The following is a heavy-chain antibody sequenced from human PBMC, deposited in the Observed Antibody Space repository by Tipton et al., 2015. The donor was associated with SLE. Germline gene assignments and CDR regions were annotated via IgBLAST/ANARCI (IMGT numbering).Heavy chain of an antibody. J-gene: IGHJ4*02. CDR1: GGSFSGYY. V-gene: IGHV4-34*01. Sequence: TLSLTCAVYGGSFSGYYWSWIRQPPGKGLEWIGSIYYSGSTYYNPSLKSRVTISVDTSKDQFSLKLSSVTAADTAVYYCARTPHYYGSGSRDYWGQGTLVTVSS. D-gene: IGHD3-10*01. CDR2: IYYSGST. CDR3: ARTPHYYGSGSRDY.